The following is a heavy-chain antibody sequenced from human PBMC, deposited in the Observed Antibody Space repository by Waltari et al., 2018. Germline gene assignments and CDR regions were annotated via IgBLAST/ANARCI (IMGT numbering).Heavy chain of an antibody. Sequence: QVQLVQSGAEVKKPGSSVKVSCKASGGPFSSYATSWLLQPPGQGLEWMGRIIPIFGTANYAQKFQGRVTITADKSTSTAYMELSSLRSEDTAVYYCARDDPQSGDHYYYGMDVWGQGTTVTVSS. D-gene: IGHD2-21*02. CDR1: GGPFSSYA. CDR2: IIPIFGTA. J-gene: IGHJ6*02. V-gene: IGHV1-69*08. CDR3: ARDDPQSGDHYYYGMDV.